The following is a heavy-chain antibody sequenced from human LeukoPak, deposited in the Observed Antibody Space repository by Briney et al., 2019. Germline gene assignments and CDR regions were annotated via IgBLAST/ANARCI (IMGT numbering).Heavy chain of an antibody. CDR2: IYSDGST. CDR3: AQARSSSGYGPLGLY. V-gene: IGHV3-53*01. D-gene: IGHD5-12*01. J-gene: IGHJ4*02. Sequence: GGSLRLSCAASGFSVSNNYMSWVRQAPGKGLEFVSVIYSDGSTYYADSVKGRFTISRDNSKNTLYLQMTSLGAEDTAVYYCAQARSSSGYGPLGLYWGQGTLVTVSS. CDR1: GFSVSNNY.